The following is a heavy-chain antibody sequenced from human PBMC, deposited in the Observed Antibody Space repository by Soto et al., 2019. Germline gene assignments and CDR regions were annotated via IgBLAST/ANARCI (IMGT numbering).Heavy chain of an antibody. CDR1: GFTFSSYA. CDR2: ISGSGGST. Sequence: EVQLLESGGGLVQPGGSLRLSCAASGFTFSSYAMSWVRQAPGKGLEWVSAISGSGGSTYYADSVKGRFTISRDNSKNTVYLQMNSMRAEDTAVYYCAKDFYPYQLPPLPSFHYWGQGTLVTVSS. CDR3: AKDFYPYQLPPLPSFHY. D-gene: IGHD2-2*01. V-gene: IGHV3-23*01. J-gene: IGHJ4*02.